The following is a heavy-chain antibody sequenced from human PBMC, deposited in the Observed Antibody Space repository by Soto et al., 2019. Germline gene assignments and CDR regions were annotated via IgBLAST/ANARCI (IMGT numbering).Heavy chain of an antibody. CDR1: GGSISSGSYY. J-gene: IGHJ3*02. V-gene: IGHV4-39*01. Sequence: PXGTLSLTCTVSGGSISSGSYYWDWIRQPPGKGLEWIGSIYYSGSTYYNPSLKSRVTIFVDTSKNQFSLKLSSVTAADTAVYYCARHHLSRKVFHIWGQGTMVTVSS. CDR3: ARHHLSRKVFHI. CDR2: IYYSGST.